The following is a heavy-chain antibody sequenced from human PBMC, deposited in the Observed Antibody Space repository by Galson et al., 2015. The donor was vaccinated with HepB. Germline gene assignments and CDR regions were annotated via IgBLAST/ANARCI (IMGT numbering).Heavy chain of an antibody. CDR3: AKNEDDCGDPDHFDH. V-gene: IGHV3-23*01. CDR2: ISGSGGRT. D-gene: IGHD4-17*01. J-gene: IGHJ4*02. Sequence: SLRLSCEASGFTFSSYAMSWVRQAPGMGLEWVSAISGSGGRTYYADSVKGRFTISRDNSKNTLYLQMNSLRAEDTAIYYCAKNEDDCGDPDHFDHWGQGTLVTVSS. CDR1: GFTFSSYA.